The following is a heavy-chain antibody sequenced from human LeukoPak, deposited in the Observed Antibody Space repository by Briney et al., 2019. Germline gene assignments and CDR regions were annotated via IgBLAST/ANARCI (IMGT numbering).Heavy chain of an antibody. V-gene: IGHV4-38-2*02. CDR1: GYSISRGYY. CDR3: ARDASLGSGPTDGFDL. CDR2: IHHTGKT. D-gene: IGHD2-15*01. Sequence: SETLSLTCAVSGYSISRGYYWGWIRQAPGKGLELIGSIHHTGKTYYHPSLKSRVTISIDTSKNQFSPKVTYVTAADTAVYFCARDASLGSGPTDGFDLWGRGTLVTVSS. J-gene: IGHJ3*01.